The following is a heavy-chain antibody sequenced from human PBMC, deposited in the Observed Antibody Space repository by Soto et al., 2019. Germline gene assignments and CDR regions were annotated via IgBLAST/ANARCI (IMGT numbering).Heavy chain of an antibody. J-gene: IGHJ4*02. CDR2: IKGDGSRT. V-gene: IGHV3-74*01. CDR3: AKDLHDAAADY. CDR1: GFSFSNWW. D-gene: IGHD6-13*01. Sequence: DVQLVESGGGLFQPGGSLRLSCAASGFSFSNWWMHWVRQAPGKGLVWVSRIKGDGSRTNYADSVKGRFTVSRDNAKNTVYLQVNSLRVEDTAVYYCAKDLHDAAADYWGQGTLVTVSS.